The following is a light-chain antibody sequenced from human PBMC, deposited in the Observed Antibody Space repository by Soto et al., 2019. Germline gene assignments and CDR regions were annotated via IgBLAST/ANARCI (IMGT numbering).Light chain of an antibody. J-gene: IGKJ1*01. CDR3: QQYNNYPWT. CDR2: DVS. CDR1: QSISSW. Sequence: DIQMTQSPPTLSASVGDRVTITCRASQSISSWLAWYQQRPGKAPNLLIYDVSSLESGVPTRFSGSGSGKEFAPTISSLQHDDFATYYYQQYNNYPWTFGQGTKVEIK. V-gene: IGKV1-5*01.